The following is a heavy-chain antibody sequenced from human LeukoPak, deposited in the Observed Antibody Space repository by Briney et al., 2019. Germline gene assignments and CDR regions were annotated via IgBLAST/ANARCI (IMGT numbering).Heavy chain of an antibody. CDR1: GGSVSSGSYY. V-gene: IGHV4-61*01. CDR3: ALGAVAGAFDY. D-gene: IGHD6-19*01. Sequence: SETLSLTCTVSGGSVSSGSYYGSWIRQPPGKGLEWIGYIYYSGSTNYNPSLKGRVTISIDTSKNQFSLKLSSVTAADTAVYYCALGAVAGAFDYWGQGTLVTVSS. CDR2: IYYSGST. J-gene: IGHJ4*02.